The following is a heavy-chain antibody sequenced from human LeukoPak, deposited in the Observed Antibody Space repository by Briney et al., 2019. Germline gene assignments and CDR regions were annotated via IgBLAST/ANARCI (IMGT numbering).Heavy chain of an antibody. CDR1: GGSFSGYY. D-gene: IGHD3-22*01. Sequence: SETLSLTCAVYGGSFSGYYWSWIRQPPGKGLEWIGEINHSGSTNYNPSLKSRVTISVDTSKNQFSLKLSSVTAADTAVYYCARLTYYYDSSGDGSLSDDAFDIWGQGTMVTVSS. J-gene: IGHJ3*02. V-gene: IGHV4-34*01. CDR2: INHSGST. CDR3: ARLTYYYDSSGDGSLSDDAFDI.